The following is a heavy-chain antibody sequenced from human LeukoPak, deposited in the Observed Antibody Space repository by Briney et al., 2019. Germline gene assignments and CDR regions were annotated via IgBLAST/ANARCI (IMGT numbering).Heavy chain of an antibody. V-gene: IGHV3-30*04. D-gene: IGHD6-19*01. J-gene: IGHJ4*02. CDR2: ISYDGSNK. Sequence: GGSLRLSCAASGFTFSSYAMHWVRQAPGKGLEWVAVISYDGSNKYYADSVKGRFTISRDNSKNTLYLQMNSLRAEDTAVYNCARDRGSSGPLDYWGQGTLVTVSS. CDR1: GFTFSSYA. CDR3: ARDRGSSGPLDY.